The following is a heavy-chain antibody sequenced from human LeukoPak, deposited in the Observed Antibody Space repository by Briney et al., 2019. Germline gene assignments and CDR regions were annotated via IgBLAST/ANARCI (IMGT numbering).Heavy chain of an antibody. Sequence: GGSLRLSCAPSGFTFSSYWMHWVRQAPGKGLVWVSRINSDGSSTSYADSVKGRFTISRDNAKNTLYLQMNSLRAEDTAVYYCARRTTTGVLLWFGDYFDYWGQGTLVTVSS. V-gene: IGHV3-74*01. J-gene: IGHJ4*02. CDR3: ARRTTTGVLLWFGDYFDY. D-gene: IGHD3-10*01. CDR2: INSDGSST. CDR1: GFTFSSYW.